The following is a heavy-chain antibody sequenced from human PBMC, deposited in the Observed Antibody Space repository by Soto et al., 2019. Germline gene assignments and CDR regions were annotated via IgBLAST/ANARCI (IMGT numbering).Heavy chain of an antibody. CDR1: GYTFTSYC. V-gene: IGHV1-18*04. D-gene: IGHD3-22*01. J-gene: IGHJ1*01. Sequence: ASVKVSCKASGYTFTSYCISWVRQAPGQGLEWMGWISAYNGNTNYAQKLQGRVTMTTDTSTSTAYMELRSLRSDDTAVYYCARAPADSSGYSEYFQHWGQGTLVTSPQ. CDR2: ISAYNGNT. CDR3: ARAPADSSGYSEYFQH.